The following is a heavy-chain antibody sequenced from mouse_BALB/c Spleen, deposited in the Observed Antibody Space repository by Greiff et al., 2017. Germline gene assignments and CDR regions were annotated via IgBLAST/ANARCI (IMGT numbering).Heavy chain of an antibody. CDR3: ARDYYYGSSSYFDD. CDR1: GFTFTDYY. J-gene: IGHJ2*01. CDR2: IRNKANGYTT. Sequence: EVKLMESGGGLVQPGGSLRLSCATSGFTFTDYYMSWVRQPPGKALEWLGFIRNKANGYTTEYSASVKGRFTISRDNSQSILYLQMNTLRAEDSATYYCARDYYYGSSSYFDDWGQGTTLTVSS. V-gene: IGHV7-3*02. D-gene: IGHD1-1*01.